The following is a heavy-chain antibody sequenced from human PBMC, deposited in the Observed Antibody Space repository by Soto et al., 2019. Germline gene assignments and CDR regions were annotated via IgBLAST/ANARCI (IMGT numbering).Heavy chain of an antibody. CDR1: GFTFSSYA. D-gene: IGHD2-8*01. Sequence: EVQLLESGGGLVQPGGSLRLSCAASGFTFSSYAIIWVRQAAGKGLEWVSTISGGGDGSYYADSVKSRFTISRDNSNKTVSLKVNGLRAADTAVYYCARKGPRSLATYGIDGGSHDVFDMWGQGRMVTVSS. V-gene: IGHV3-23*01. CDR3: ARKGPRSLATYGIDGGSHDVFDM. J-gene: IGHJ3*02. CDR2: ISGGGDGS.